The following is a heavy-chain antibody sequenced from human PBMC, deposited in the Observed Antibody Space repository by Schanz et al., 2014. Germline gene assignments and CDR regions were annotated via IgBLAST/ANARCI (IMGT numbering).Heavy chain of an antibody. J-gene: IGHJ6*02. CDR1: GFTVRNKY. V-gene: IGHV3-53*01. Sequence: EVQLVESGGGLVQPGGSLRLSCAASGFTVRNKYMSWVRHAPGKGLECVSIIHTFGRTDYADSVKGRFSISRDDANNILYLQLNSLRAEDTAIYYCATGPLTGPSKGLDVWGQGTTVTVSS. CDR2: IHTFGRT. D-gene: IGHD1-20*01. CDR3: ATGPLTGPSKGLDV.